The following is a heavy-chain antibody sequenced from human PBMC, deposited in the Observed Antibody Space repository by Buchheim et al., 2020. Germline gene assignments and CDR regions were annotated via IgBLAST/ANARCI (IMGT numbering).Heavy chain of an antibody. CDR1: GGSISSGSYY. J-gene: IGHJ5*02. CDR3: ARDVKIFGITGTNWFDP. Sequence: QVQLQESGPGLVKPSQTLSLTCTVSGGSISSGSYYWSWIRQPAGKGLEWIGRIYTSGSTNYNPSLKSRVTLSVDTSKNQFSHKLSSVTAADTAVYYCARDVKIFGITGTNWFDPWGQGTL. CDR2: IYTSGST. V-gene: IGHV4-61*02. D-gene: IGHD1-7*01.